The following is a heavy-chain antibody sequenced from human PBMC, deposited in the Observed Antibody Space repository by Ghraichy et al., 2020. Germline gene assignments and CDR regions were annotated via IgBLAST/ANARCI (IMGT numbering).Heavy chain of an antibody. V-gene: IGHV4-59*11. CDR3: ARETYQWYFDY. CDR1: GGSITSHY. J-gene: IGHJ4*02. Sequence: SQTLSLTCTVSGGSITSHYWSWIRQSPGKGLEWIGYIYYRGNTNYNPSLKSRVTMLIDTSKSQFSLRLTSATAADTAVYYCARETYQWYFDYWGQGALAIVSS. CDR2: IYYRGNT. D-gene: IGHD6-19*01.